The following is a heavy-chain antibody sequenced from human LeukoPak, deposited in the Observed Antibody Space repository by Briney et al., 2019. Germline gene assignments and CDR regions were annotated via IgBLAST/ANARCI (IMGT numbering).Heavy chain of an antibody. CDR2: TQYRSKWYN. CDR1: GDSASSDSAA. CDR3: ARDYSSSWYGPAYYYYGMDV. Sequence: SQTLSITCAISGDSASSDSAAWKWIRPSPSRVVEWLGRTQYRSKWYNDYAVSVKSRITINPDTSKNQFTLQLNSETPEDTAVYYCARDYSSSWYGPAYYYYGMDVWGQGTTVTVSS. J-gene: IGHJ6*02. V-gene: IGHV6-1*01. D-gene: IGHD6-13*01.